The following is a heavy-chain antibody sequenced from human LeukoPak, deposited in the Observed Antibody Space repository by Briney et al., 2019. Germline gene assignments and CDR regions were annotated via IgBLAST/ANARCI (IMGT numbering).Heavy chain of an antibody. J-gene: IGHJ6*02. Sequence: PGGSLRLSCAASGFTVSSNYMSWVRQASGKGLEWVSVIYSGGSTYYADSVKGRFTISRDNSKNTLYLQMNSLRAEDTAVYYCARDRDGYNLGYYYYYGMDVWGQGTTVTVSS. CDR3: ARDRDGYNLGYYYYYGMDV. CDR1: GFTVSSNY. V-gene: IGHV3-66*01. D-gene: IGHD5-24*01. CDR2: IYSGGST.